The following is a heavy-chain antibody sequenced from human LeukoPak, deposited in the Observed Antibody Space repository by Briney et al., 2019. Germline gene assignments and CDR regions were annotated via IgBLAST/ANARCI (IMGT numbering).Heavy chain of an antibody. Sequence: GGSLRLSCAASGFTFSSYAMSWVRQAPGKGLEWVSSISSSSSYIYYADSVKGRFTISRDNAKNSLYLQMNSLRAEDTAVYYCARGADYGGQGSAFDIWGQGTMVTVSS. CDR3: ARGADYGGQGSAFDI. V-gene: IGHV3-21*01. CDR1: GFTFSSYA. J-gene: IGHJ3*02. D-gene: IGHD4-23*01. CDR2: ISSSSSYI.